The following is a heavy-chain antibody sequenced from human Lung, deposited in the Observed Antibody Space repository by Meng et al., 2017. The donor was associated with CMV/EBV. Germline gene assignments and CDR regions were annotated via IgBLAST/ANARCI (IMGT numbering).Heavy chain of an antibody. J-gene: IGHJ4*02. CDR1: GYSSTGYW. D-gene: IGHD2-15*01. CDR2: IYPGDSDT. V-gene: IGHV5-51*01. Sequence: GESLKISCEGSGYSSTGYWIAWVRQMPGRGLEWMGIIYPGDSDTRYSPSFQGQVTISADKSISTAYLQWSSLKASDTAMYYCARHPAFVYCSHTTACPYYYDYWGQGTLVTVSS. CDR3: ARHPAFVYCSHTTACPYYYDY.